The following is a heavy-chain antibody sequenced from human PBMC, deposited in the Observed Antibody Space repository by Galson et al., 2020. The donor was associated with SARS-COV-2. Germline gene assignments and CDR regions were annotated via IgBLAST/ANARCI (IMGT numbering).Heavy chain of an antibody. CDR2: IYTSGST. V-gene: IGHV4-4*07. D-gene: IGHD1-26*01. Sequence: TSETLTLTCTVSGGSISSYYWIWIRQPAGKGLEWIARIYTSGSTNYNSSLKSRVTMSVDTSKNQFSLKLSSVTAADTAVYYCARETEVGATGSFDYWGQGTLVTVSS. CDR1: GGSISSYY. J-gene: IGHJ4*02. CDR3: ARETEVGATGSFDY.